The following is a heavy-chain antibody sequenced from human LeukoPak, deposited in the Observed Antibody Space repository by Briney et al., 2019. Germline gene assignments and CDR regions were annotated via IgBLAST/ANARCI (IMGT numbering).Heavy chain of an antibody. Sequence: GRSLRLSCAASGFTISSYAMHWVRQAPGKGLEWVAVISYDGSNKYYADSVKGRLTISRDNSKNTLYLQMNSLRAEDTAVYYCARDRLRTMAPPNGYYYMDVWGKGTTVTVSS. CDR2: ISYDGSNK. D-gene: IGHD3-10*01. V-gene: IGHV3-30-3*01. J-gene: IGHJ6*03. CDR3: ARDRLRTMAPPNGYYYMDV. CDR1: GFTISSYA.